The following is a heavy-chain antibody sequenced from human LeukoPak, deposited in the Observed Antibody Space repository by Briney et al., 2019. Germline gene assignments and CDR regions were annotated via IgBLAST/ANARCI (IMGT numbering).Heavy chain of an antibody. V-gene: IGHV3-15*01. D-gene: IGHD5-12*01. CDR1: GLTFSDAW. Sequence: GGSLRLSCVLSGLTFSDAWMSWVRQAPGKGLGWVGRIRNDRITDYAAPVQGRFSISRDNSKNTFYLQMNSLRTEDTGMYFCTWMATIFTVDYWGQGTLVTVSS. CDR2: IRNDRIT. CDR3: TWMATIFTVDY. J-gene: IGHJ4*02.